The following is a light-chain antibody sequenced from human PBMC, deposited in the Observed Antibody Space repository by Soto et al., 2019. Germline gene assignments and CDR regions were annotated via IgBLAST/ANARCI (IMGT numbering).Light chain of an antibody. V-gene: IGKV1-9*01. CDR1: QGVSSS. J-gene: IGKJ5*01. CDR2: AAS. Sequence: IQLTQSPSSLSASVGDRVTITCRASQGVSSSLAWYQQVPGKAPKLLIYAASTLQSGVPSRFNGTGSGTDFTLTISSLQPEDFATYYCQHLNSYPFTFGQGTRLEIK. CDR3: QHLNSYPFT.